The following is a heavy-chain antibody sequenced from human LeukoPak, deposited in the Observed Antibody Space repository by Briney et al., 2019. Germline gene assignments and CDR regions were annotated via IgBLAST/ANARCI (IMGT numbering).Heavy chain of an antibody. Sequence: GGTLRLSCAASGFTFSSYGMHWVRQAPAKGLEWVAFIWYDGSNKYYADSVKGRFTISRDNSKNTLNLQMNSLSAADTAVYYFAKGAGAGTIDYWGQGTLVTVSS. J-gene: IGHJ4*02. D-gene: IGHD6-19*01. V-gene: IGHV3-30*02. CDR1: GFTFSSYG. CDR3: AKGAGAGTIDY. CDR2: IWYDGSNK.